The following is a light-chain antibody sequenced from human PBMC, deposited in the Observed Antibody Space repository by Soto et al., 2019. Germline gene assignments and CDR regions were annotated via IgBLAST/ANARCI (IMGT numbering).Light chain of an antibody. CDR1: QSVSSY. Sequence: EIVLTQSPANLSLSPGERATLFCRASQSVSSYLAWYQQRPGQAPRLLIYDASNRATGIPAKFSGSGSGTDFTLTISTLEPEDFAVYYCQQRSNWPPTFGGGTKVEIK. J-gene: IGKJ4*01. CDR2: DAS. CDR3: QQRSNWPPT. V-gene: IGKV3-11*01.